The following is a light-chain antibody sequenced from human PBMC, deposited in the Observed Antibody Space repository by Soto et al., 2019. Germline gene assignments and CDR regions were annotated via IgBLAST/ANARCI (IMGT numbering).Light chain of an antibody. CDR1: QSISSW. J-gene: IGKJ1*01. Sequence: DIQMTQSPSTLSASVGDRVTITCRASQSISSWLAWYQQKLGRAPRLLIYDASSLQSGVPSRFSGSGSGTDFTLTISSLQPEDFATYYCQQYNSYRWTFGQGTKVDIK. V-gene: IGKV1-5*01. CDR2: DAS. CDR3: QQYNSYRWT.